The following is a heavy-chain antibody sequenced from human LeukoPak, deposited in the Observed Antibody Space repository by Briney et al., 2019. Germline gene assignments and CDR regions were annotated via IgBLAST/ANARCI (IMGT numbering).Heavy chain of an antibody. CDR3: ARDLHASGAFDI. CDR1: GFTFSSYA. J-gene: IGHJ3*02. Sequence: GGSLRLSCAASGFTFSSYAMHWVRQAPGKGLEWVAVISYGGSNKFYADSVKGRFTISRDNSKNTLYLQMNSLRAEDTAVYYCARDLHASGAFDIWGQGTMVTVSS. V-gene: IGHV3-30*04. CDR2: ISYGGSNK.